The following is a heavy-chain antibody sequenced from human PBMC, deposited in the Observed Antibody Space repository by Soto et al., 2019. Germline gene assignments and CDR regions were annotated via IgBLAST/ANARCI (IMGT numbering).Heavy chain of an antibody. J-gene: IGHJ6*02. V-gene: IGHV1-8*01. Sequence: ASVKVSCKASGYTFTSYDINWVRQATGQGLEWVGWMNPNSGNTGYAQKFQGRVTMTRNTSISTAYMELSSLRSEDAAVYYCARTPGIAAARYYYGMDVWGQGTTVTVSS. CDR3: ARTPGIAAARYYYGMDV. CDR2: MNPNSGNT. CDR1: GYTFTSYD. D-gene: IGHD6-13*01.